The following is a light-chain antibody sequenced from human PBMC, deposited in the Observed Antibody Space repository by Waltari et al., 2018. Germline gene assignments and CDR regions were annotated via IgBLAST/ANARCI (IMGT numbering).Light chain of an antibody. V-gene: IGLV1-44*01. CDR1: SSNIGSTN. Sequence: QSVLTQPPSASGTPGQRVTISCSVSSSNIGSTNFNLYQQLPGTAPKLLIYSNNQRPSGVPDRFSGSKSGTSASLAISGLQSEDEADYYCAAWDDSLNGVVFGGGTKLTVL. CDR3: AAWDDSLNGVV. J-gene: IGLJ2*01. CDR2: SNN.